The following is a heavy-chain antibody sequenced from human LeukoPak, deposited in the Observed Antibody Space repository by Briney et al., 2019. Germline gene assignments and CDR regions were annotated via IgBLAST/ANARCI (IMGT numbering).Heavy chain of an antibody. CDR2: IYPGDSDT. CDR1: GYSFTSDW. J-gene: IGHJ4*02. Sequence: GESLKISCKGSGYSFTSDWIGWGREMPGKGLEWMGIIYPGDSDTRYSPSCQGQVTISADKSISTAYLQWSSLKALDTAMYYCARRQGCSSTSCPPDYWGQGTLVTVSS. CDR3: ARRQGCSSTSCPPDY. D-gene: IGHD2-2*01. V-gene: IGHV5-51*01.